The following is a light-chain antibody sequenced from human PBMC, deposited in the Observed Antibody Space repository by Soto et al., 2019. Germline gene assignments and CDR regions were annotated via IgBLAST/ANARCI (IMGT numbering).Light chain of an antibody. CDR2: EVS. Sequence: QSVLTQPASVSGSPGQSITISCTGTSSDVGGYNYVSWYQQHRGKVPKLMIYEVSNRPSGVVNRFSGSKSGNTASLTISGLQAEDEADYYCSSFTSSSTQVFGTGTKVTVL. V-gene: IGLV2-14*01. CDR1: SSDVGGYNY. J-gene: IGLJ1*01. CDR3: SSFTSSSTQV.